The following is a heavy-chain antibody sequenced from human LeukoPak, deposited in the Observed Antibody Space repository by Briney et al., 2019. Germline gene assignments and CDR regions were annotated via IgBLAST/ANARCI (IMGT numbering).Heavy chain of an antibody. CDR2: ISFHNGDT. J-gene: IGHJ4*02. V-gene: IGHV1-18*01. CDR3: ARVTYYYGSGRQDVFDY. D-gene: IGHD3-10*01. CDR1: GLSLTHDG. Sequence: ASVKVSCKASGLSLTHDGISWVRQAPGQGLVWMGWISFHNGDTLYAQNFQGRLTVTTDTSTSTAYMELTSLTSDDTAVYFCARVTYYYGSGRQDVFDYWGQGTLVTVSS.